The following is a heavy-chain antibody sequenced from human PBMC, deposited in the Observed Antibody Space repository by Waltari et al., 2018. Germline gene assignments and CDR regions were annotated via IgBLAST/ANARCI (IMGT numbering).Heavy chain of an antibody. V-gene: IGHV2-70*15. CDR3: ARIDWAAAGTVRYFDY. CDR1: GFSLSTSGMC. Sequence: QVTLRESGPALVKPTQTLTLNCTFSGFSLSTSGMCVSWIRQPPGKALEWLARIDWDDDKYYSTSLKTRLTISKDTSKNQVVLTMTNMDPVDTATYYCARIDWAAAGTVRYFDYWGQGTLVTVSS. CDR2: IDWDDDK. D-gene: IGHD6-13*01. J-gene: IGHJ4*02.